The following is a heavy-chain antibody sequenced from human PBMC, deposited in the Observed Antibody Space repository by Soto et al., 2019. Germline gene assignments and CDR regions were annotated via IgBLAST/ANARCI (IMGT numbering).Heavy chain of an antibody. CDR3: AKERSSGWSLDY. J-gene: IGHJ4*02. D-gene: IGHD6-19*01. Sequence: EVELLESGGGLVQPGGSLRLSCAASGFTFSTYAMNWFRQAPGKGLEWVSGISGSGDSTYYADSVKGRFTVSRDNSKNTLYLQMNSLRAEDTAVFYCAKERSSGWSLDYWGQGTLVTVSS. V-gene: IGHV3-23*01. CDR2: ISGSGDST. CDR1: GFTFSTYA.